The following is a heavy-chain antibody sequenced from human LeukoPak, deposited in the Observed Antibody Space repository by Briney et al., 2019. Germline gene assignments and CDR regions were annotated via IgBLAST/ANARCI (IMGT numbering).Heavy chain of an antibody. V-gene: IGHV4-39*01. CDR3: ARHLRATADY. CDR1: GGSISSSTYY. Sequence: PSETLSLTCTFSGGSISSSTYYWGWIRQPPGKGLEWIGSISYSGSTYYNPSLKSRVTISVDTSKNQFSLKLSSVTAADTAVYYCARHLRATADYWGQGTLVTVSS. CDR2: ISYSGST. J-gene: IGHJ4*02.